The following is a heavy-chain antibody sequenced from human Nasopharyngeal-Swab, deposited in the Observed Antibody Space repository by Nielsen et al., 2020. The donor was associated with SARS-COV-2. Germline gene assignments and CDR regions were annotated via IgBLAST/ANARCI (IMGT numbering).Heavy chain of an antibody. J-gene: IGHJ5*02. CDR3: ARRDSRSSGVDL. Sequence: GESLKISCQGSGYSFTSYWIGWVRQMPGKGLEWMGIINPSDSETRYSPSFEGQVTISADRSTSTAYLQWSSLKASDSAIYYCARRDSRSSGVDLWGQGTLVTVSS. V-gene: IGHV5-51*01. CDR1: GYSFTSYW. CDR2: INPSDSET. D-gene: IGHD6-6*01.